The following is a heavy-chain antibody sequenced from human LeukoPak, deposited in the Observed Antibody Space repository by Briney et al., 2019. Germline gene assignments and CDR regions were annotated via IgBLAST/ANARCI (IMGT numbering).Heavy chain of an antibody. D-gene: IGHD2-8*01. CDR2: IYYSGST. J-gene: IGHJ4*02. Sequence: SETLSLTCTVSGGSISSYYWSWIRQPPGKGLEWIGYIYYSGSTNYNPSLKSRVTISVDTSKNQFSLKLSSVTAADTAVYYCARHTERVGGDIVLMRWGQGTLVTVSS. CDR1: GGSISSYY. V-gene: IGHV4-59*08. CDR3: ARHTERVGGDIVLMR.